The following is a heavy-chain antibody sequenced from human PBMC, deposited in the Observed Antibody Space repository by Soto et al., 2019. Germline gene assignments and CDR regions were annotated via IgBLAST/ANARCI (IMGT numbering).Heavy chain of an antibody. V-gene: IGHV4-4*02. J-gene: IGHJ4*02. CDR1: GGSISSSNW. CDR3: ASGDFSHFDY. CDR2: IYHSGST. Sequence: QVQLQESGPGLVKPSGTLSLTCAVSGGSISSSNWWSWVRQPPGKGLEWIGDIYHSGSTDYSPSLNSRLTISRDKSKNQFSLRLSSVTAADTAVYYCASGDFSHFDYWGQGTLVTVSS.